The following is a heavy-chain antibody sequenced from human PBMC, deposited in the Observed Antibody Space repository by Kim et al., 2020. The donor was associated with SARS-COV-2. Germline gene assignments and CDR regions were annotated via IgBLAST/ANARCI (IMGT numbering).Heavy chain of an antibody. Sequence: SVKVSCKASGGTFSSYAISWVRQAPGQGLEWMGRIIPILGIANYAQKFQGRVTITADKSTSTAYMELSSLRSEDTAVYYCAREWVGVEMATIDYFDYWGQGTLVTVSS. D-gene: IGHD5-12*01. CDR1: GGTFSSYA. CDR3: AREWVGVEMATIDYFDY. V-gene: IGHV1-69*04. CDR2: IIPILGIA. J-gene: IGHJ4*02.